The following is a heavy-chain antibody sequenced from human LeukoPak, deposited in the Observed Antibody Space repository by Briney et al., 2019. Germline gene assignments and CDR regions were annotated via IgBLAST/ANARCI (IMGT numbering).Heavy chain of an antibody. D-gene: IGHD6-19*01. V-gene: IGHV4-59*08. CDR2: IHDSGST. Sequence: SETLSLICTVSGGTISSYYWNWIRQPPGKGLEWIGYIHDSGSTKYNPSLKSRVAISVDTSKNQFSLKLSSVTAADTAVYYCARTTHPDAKQWPFFDFWGQGVLVTVSS. CDR1: GGTISSYY. J-gene: IGHJ4*02. CDR3: ARTTHPDAKQWPFFDF.